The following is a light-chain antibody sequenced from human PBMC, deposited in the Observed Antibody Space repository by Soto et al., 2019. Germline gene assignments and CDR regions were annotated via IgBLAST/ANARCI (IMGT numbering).Light chain of an antibody. CDR3: QRYNSAPLT. CDR2: AAS. V-gene: IGKV1-27*01. CDR1: QGISDY. Sequence: DIQMTQSPSSLSASVGDRVTITCRASQGISDYVAWYQQKPGGAPKLLIHAASTLQPGVPSRFSASGSGTNFTLTISSLQPEDVATYYCQRYNSAPLTFGGGTKVEI. J-gene: IGKJ4*01.